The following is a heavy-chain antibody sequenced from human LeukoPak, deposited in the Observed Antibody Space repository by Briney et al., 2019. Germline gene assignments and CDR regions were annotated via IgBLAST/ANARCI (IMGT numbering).Heavy chain of an antibody. Sequence: ASVKVSCKASGYTFTGYYMHWVRQAPGQGLEWMGRINPNSGGTNYAQKFQGRVTMTRDTSISTAYMELSRLRSDDTAVYYCARDLTMVRGVIITWAGSDDAFDVWGQGTMVTVSS. J-gene: IGHJ3*01. V-gene: IGHV1-2*06. CDR3: ARDLTMVRGVIITWAGSDDAFDV. CDR1: GYTFTGYY. D-gene: IGHD3-10*01. CDR2: INPNSGGT.